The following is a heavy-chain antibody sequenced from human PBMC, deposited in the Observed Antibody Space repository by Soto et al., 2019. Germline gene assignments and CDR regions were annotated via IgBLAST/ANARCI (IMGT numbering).Heavy chain of an antibody. V-gene: IGHV4-59*01. CDR3: ARYRREAVAGYTLDN. J-gene: IGHJ4*02. Sequence: SETLSLTCTVSGGSISSNYWAWIRQPPGKGLEWIGYVYNSGSTNYNPSLKSRVTISEDTSKSQFSLKVNSMTAADTAVYYCARYRREAVAGYTLDNWGQGILVT. CDR1: GGSISSNY. D-gene: IGHD6-13*01. CDR2: VYNSGST.